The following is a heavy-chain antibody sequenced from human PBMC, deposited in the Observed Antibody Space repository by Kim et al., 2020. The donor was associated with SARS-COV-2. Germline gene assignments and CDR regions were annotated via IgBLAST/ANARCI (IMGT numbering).Heavy chain of an antibody. V-gene: IGHV1-69*13. D-gene: IGHD2-15*01. CDR1: GGTFSSYA. CDR3: ARGVVVAANRVGGYYYYYGMDV. J-gene: IGHJ6*02. Sequence: SVKVSCKASGGTFSSYAISWVRQAPGQGLEWMGGIIPIFGTANYAQKFQGRVTITADESTSTAYMELSSLRSEDTAVYYCARGVVVAANRVGGYYYYYGMDVWGQGTTVTVSS. CDR2: IIPIFGTA.